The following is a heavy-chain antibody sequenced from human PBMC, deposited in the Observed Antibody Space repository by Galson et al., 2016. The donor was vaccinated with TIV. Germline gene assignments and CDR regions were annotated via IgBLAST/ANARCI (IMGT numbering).Heavy chain of an antibody. D-gene: IGHD6-13*01. V-gene: IGHV3-7*01. CDR1: GFTFSSYW. J-gene: IGHJ4*02. Sequence: SLRLSCAASGFTFSSYWMSWVRQAPGKGLEWVANIKQDGSEKYYVDSVKGRFTISRDNAKNSLFLQMNSLRAEDRAVYYCARDFPPGYGSSFNDYWRQGTLVTVSS. CDR2: IKQDGSEK. CDR3: ARDFPPGYGSSFNDY.